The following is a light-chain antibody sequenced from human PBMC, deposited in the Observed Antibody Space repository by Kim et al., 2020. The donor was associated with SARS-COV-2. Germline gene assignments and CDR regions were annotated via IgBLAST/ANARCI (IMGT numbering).Light chain of an antibody. Sequence: DIQMTQSPSTLSASVGDTVTITCRASQSITSWLAWYQQKPGKAPNLLIYKTSTLESGVPSRFSGSGSGTEFTLTISSLRPDDFATYYCQQYNSYSGTFGQGTKVDIK. CDR2: KTS. J-gene: IGKJ1*01. CDR3: QQYNSYSGT. CDR1: QSITSW. V-gene: IGKV1-5*03.